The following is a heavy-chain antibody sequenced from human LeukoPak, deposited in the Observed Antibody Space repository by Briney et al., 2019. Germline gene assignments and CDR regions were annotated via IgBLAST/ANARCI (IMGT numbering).Heavy chain of an antibody. CDR3: AKERAPGGAAAISDY. D-gene: IGHD2-2*01. V-gene: IGHV3-23*01. CDR2: ISGSGGST. CDR1: GFTFSSYA. Sequence: PGGSLRLSCAASGFTFSSYAMSWVRQAPGKGLEWVSAISGSGGSTYYADSVKGRFTISRDNSKNSLYLQMNSLRAEDTAVYYCAKERAPGGAAAISDYWGQGTLVTVSS. J-gene: IGHJ4*02.